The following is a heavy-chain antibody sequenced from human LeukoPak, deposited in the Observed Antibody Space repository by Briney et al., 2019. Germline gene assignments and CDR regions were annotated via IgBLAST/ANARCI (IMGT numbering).Heavy chain of an antibody. CDR1: GFTFSSYA. D-gene: IGHD5-18*01. CDR3: ARASMVNRDY. J-gene: IGHJ4*02. CDR2: ISYDGSNK. V-gene: IGHV3-30*04. Sequence: GRSLRLSCAASGFTFSSYAMHWVRQAPGKGLEWVAVISYDGSNKYYADSVKGRFTISRDISKNTLYLQMNSLRARDTAVYYCARASMVNRDYWGQGTLVTVSS.